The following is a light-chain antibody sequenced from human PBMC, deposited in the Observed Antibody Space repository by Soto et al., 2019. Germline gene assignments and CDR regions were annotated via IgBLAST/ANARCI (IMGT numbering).Light chain of an antibody. CDR3: RQRNMWPIT. CDR1: QGIKDY. CDR2: GTS. V-gene: IGKV3-15*01. J-gene: IGKJ5*01. Sequence: EIVMTQSPATLSVSPGERATLSCRASQGIKDYVAWFQQKPGQGPRLLIYGTSTRATGVPARFSGSGSGTDFTLTISSLEPEDSAVYYCRQRNMWPITFGQGTRLEIK.